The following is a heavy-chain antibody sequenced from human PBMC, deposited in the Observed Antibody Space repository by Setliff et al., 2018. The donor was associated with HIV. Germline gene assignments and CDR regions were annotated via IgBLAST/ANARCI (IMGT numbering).Heavy chain of an antibody. D-gene: IGHD6-6*01. V-gene: IGHV3-23*01. CDR1: GFTFSTYA. J-gene: IGHJ4*02. Sequence: GGSLRLSCAASGFTFSTYAMTWVRQAPGKGLEWVSHINGDGSTTTYGDSVKGRVTISRDNSKNTLYLQMESLGPEDTAIYYCARAWAMQQLVPGFWGQGTMVTVSS. CDR3: ARAWAMQQLVPGF. CDR2: INGDGSTT.